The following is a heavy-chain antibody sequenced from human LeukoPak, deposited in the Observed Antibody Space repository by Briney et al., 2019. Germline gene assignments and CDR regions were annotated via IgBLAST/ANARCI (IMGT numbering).Heavy chain of an antibody. D-gene: IGHD2-8*01. J-gene: IGHJ4*02. CDR3: AKDVPSYCTNGVCYPDY. CDR1: GFTFDDYA. Sequence: PGGSLRLSCAASGFTFDDYAMHWVRQAPGKGLEWVSLISGDGGSTYYADSVKVRFTISRDNSKNSLYLQMNSLRTGDTALYYCAKDVPSYCTNGVCYPDYWGQGTLVTVSS. V-gene: IGHV3-43*02. CDR2: ISGDGGST.